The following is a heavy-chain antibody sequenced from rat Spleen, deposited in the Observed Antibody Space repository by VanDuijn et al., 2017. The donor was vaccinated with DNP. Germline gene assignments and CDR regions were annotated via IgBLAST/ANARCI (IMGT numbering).Heavy chain of an antibody. D-gene: IGHD1-11*01. CDR1: GYSITRTY. CDR2: ISYSGST. V-gene: IGHV3-1*01. Sequence: EVQLQESGPGLVKPSQSLSLTCSVTGYSITRTYWGWIRKFPGNKMEWIGHISYSGSTSYHPSLKSRISITRDTSKNQLFLQVNSVTTEDTATYYCARSLRRVHYFDYWGQGVMVTVSS. CDR3: ARSLRRVHYFDY. J-gene: IGHJ2*01.